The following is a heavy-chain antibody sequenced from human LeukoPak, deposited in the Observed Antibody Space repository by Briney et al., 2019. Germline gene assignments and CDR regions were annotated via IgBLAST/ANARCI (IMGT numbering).Heavy chain of an antibody. V-gene: IGHV1-69*13. Sequence: ASVKVSCKASGGTFSSYAISWVRQAPGQGLEWMGGIIPIFGTANYAQKFQGRVTITADESTSTAYMELSSLRSEDTAVYYCARDILRGDAFDIWGQGTMVTVSS. CDR1: GGTFSSYA. CDR2: IIPIFGTA. J-gene: IGHJ3*02. D-gene: IGHD3-3*01. CDR3: ARDILRGDAFDI.